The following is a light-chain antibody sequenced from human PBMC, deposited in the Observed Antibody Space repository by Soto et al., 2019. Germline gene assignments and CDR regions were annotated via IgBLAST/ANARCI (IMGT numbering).Light chain of an antibody. Sequence: EIVLTQSPGTLSLSPGERATLSCRASQSVSSSYLAWYQQKPGQAPRLLIYGASSRATGIPDRFSGSGSGTDFTLTISRLEPEDFAVYYCRQYGSSITFGQGTRLEI. CDR1: QSVSSSY. J-gene: IGKJ5*01. V-gene: IGKV3-20*01. CDR2: GAS. CDR3: RQYGSSIT.